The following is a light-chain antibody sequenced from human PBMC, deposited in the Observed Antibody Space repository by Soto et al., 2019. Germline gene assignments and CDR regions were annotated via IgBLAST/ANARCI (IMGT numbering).Light chain of an antibody. CDR2: GAS. CDR3: QQYGISPPLT. J-gene: IGKJ4*01. Sequence: EIVLTQSPGTLSLSPGERATLSCRASQTFSSSYLAWYQQKPGQAPRLLIYGASSRATGIPDRFSGSGSGTEFTLTISRLEPEDFAVYYCQQYGISPPLTFGGGTKVDIK. V-gene: IGKV3-20*01. CDR1: QTFSSSY.